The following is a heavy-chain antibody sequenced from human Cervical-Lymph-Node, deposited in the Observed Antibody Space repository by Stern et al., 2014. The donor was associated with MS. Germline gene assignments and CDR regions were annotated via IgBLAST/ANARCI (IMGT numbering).Heavy chain of an antibody. CDR1: GGSISSSSYY. J-gene: IGHJ4*02. V-gene: IGHV4-39*01. Sequence: QVQLQESGPGLVKPSETLSLTCTVSGGSISSSSYYWGWIRQPPGKGLEWIGSIYYSGSTYYNPSLQSRVTISVDTSKNQFSLKLSSVTAADTAVYYCARLKQQLVQVYDYWGQGTLVTVSS. D-gene: IGHD6-13*01. CDR3: ARLKQQLVQVYDY. CDR2: IYYSGST.